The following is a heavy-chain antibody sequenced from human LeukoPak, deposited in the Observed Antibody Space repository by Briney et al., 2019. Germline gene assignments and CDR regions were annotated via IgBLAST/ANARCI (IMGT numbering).Heavy chain of an antibody. CDR2: IDSDGSST. V-gene: IGHV3-74*01. J-gene: IGHJ4*02. CDR1: GFTFSSYW. Sequence: GGSLRLSCAASGFTFSSYWMHWVRQAPGKGLVWVSRIDSDGSSTSYADTVKGRFTISRDNAKNTEYMQMNSLRAEDTAVYYCARVRGSGWSYFDYWGQGTLVTVSS. D-gene: IGHD6-19*01. CDR3: ARVRGSGWSYFDY.